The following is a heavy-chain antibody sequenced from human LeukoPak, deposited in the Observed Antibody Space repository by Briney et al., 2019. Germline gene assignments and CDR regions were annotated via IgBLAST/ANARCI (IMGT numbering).Heavy chain of an antibody. V-gene: IGHV3-48*03. CDR2: ISSSGSTI. J-gene: IGHJ3*02. Sequence: GGSLRLSCAASGFTFSSYEMNWVRQAPGKGLEWVSYISSSGSTIYYADSVKGRFTISRDNSKNTLYLQMNSLRAEDTAVYYCAKVRTLVVRGVGAFDIWGQGTMVTVSS. D-gene: IGHD3-10*01. CDR3: AKVRTLVVRGVGAFDI. CDR1: GFTFSSYE.